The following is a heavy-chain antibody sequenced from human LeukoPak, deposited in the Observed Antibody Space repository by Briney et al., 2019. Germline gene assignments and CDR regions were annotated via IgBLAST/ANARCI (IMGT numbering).Heavy chain of an antibody. CDR1: GFTFTSYW. D-gene: IGHD3-10*01. Sequence: GGSLRLSYVASGFTFTSYWMSWVRQAPGKGLEWVANIKQDGSEKYYLDSLEGRFTISRDNAKNSLYLQMNSLRAEDTAVYYCARAVGSGDDYYYMDVWGKGTTVTISS. V-gene: IGHV3-7*01. CDR3: ARAVGSGDDYYYMDV. CDR2: IKQDGSEK. J-gene: IGHJ6*03.